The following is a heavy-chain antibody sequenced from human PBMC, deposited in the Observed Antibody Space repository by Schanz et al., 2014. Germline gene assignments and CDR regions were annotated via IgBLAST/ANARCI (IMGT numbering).Heavy chain of an antibody. V-gene: IGHV3-33*06. J-gene: IGHJ6*02. CDR3: AKGMGYCSGGTCYDYYYYGLDV. D-gene: IGHD2-15*01. CDR2: IWSDGSGK. Sequence: VQLVESGGGLVQPGGSLRLSCAASGFIFSNYGMHWVRQAPGKGLEWVAVIWSDGSGKYYADSVKGRFTISRDNSENTLYLQMNSLSADDTAVFYCAKGMGYCSGGTCYDYYYYGLDVWGQGTTVTVSS. CDR1: GFIFSNYG.